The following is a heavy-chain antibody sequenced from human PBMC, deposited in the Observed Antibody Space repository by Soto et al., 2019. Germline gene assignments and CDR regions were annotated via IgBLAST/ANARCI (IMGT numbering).Heavy chain of an antibody. CDR1: GGTFSSYA. CDR3: ARDRGPPGWFDP. V-gene: IGHV1-69*13. D-gene: IGHD1-26*01. Sequence: SVKVSCKASGGTFSSYAISWVRQAPGQGLEWMGGIIPIFGTANYAQKSQGRVTITADESTSTAYMELSSLRSEDTAVYYCARDRGPPGWFDPWGQGTLVTVSS. CDR2: IIPIFGTA. J-gene: IGHJ5*02.